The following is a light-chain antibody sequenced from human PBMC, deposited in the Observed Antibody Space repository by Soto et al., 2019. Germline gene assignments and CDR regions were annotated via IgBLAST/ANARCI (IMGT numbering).Light chain of an antibody. CDR1: SSNIGSNY. V-gene: IGLV1-47*02. J-gene: IGLJ2*01. CDR3: AAWDDSLKGV. Sequence: QSALTQPPSASGTPGQRVTISCSGSSSNIGSNYVYWYQQVPGTAPKVLIYSNNQRPSGVPDRFSGSKSGTSASLAISGLRSEDEADYYCAAWDDSLKGVFGGGTKLTVL. CDR2: SNN.